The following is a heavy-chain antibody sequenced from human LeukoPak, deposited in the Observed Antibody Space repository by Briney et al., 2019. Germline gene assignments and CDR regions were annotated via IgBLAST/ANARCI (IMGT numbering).Heavy chain of an antibody. V-gene: IGHV1-69*04. CDR2: IIPILGIA. D-gene: IGHD3-9*01. Sequence: GASVKVSCKASGGTFSSYAISWVRQAPGQGLEWMGRIIPILGIANYAQKFQGRVTITADKSTSTAYMELSSLRSEDTAVYYCARSPGPDYGILTGRAWYYGMDVWGQGTTVTVSS. J-gene: IGHJ6*02. CDR3: ARSPGPDYGILTGRAWYYGMDV. CDR1: GGTFSSYA.